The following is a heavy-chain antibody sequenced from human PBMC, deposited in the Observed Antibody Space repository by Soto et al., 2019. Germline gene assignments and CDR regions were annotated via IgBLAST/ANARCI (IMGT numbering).Heavy chain of an antibody. D-gene: IGHD2-8*01. V-gene: IGHV4-59*01. Sequence: SETLSLTCTVSGGSISHYYWSWIRQSPGKGLEWIGYAYYSGSTDYNPSLKSRVTMSVDTSKNQVSLKLNPVTTADTAVYYCARDRSTYGGGGTGEVKENWFDPWGPGTLVTVSS. CDR3: ARDRSTYGGGGTGEVKENWFDP. CDR2: AYYSGST. J-gene: IGHJ5*02. CDR1: GGSISHYY.